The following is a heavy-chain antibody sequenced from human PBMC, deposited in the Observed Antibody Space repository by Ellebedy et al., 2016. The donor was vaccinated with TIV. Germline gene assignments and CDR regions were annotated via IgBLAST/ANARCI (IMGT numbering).Heavy chain of an antibody. CDR2: IYYSGTT. J-gene: IGHJ5*02. CDR1: GASISSYY. Sequence: SETLSLTCTVSGASISSYYWGWIRQPPGKGLEWIGWIYYSGTTNYNPSLKSRVTISVDTAKNQFSLSLASVTAADTAVYYCVTGNGWYNWFDPWGQGTLVTVSS. V-gene: IGHV4-59*08. D-gene: IGHD6-19*01. CDR3: VTGNGWYNWFDP.